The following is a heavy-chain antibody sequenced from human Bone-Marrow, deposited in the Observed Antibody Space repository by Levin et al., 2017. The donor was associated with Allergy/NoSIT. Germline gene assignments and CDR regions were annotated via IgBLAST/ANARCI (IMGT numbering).Heavy chain of an antibody. CDR3: TRRMVRGLHYYGMDV. CDR2: IKQDGSEK. V-gene: IGHV3-7*01. CDR1: GFSSGGFW. Sequence: GGSLRLSCVASGFSSGGFWMSWVRQAPGKGLECVANIKQDGSEKYYVDSVKGRFTILRDNAKNSIYLQLNNLRAEDTAVYYCTRRMVRGLHYYGMDVWGQGTTVIVSS. J-gene: IGHJ6*02. D-gene: IGHD3-10*01.